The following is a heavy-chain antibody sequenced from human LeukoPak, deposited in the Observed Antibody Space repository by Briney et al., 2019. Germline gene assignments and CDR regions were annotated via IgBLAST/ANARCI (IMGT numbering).Heavy chain of an antibody. D-gene: IGHD3-10*01. CDR3: AKEASGYGYYFDY. J-gene: IGHJ4*02. V-gene: IGHV3-23*01. CDR1: GFTCSSFA. CDR2: ISDSGGTT. Sequence: GGSLRLSCAVSGFTCSSFAMSWVRQPPGKGLEWLSVISDSGGTTFYADSVKGRFTISRDNSKNTLYLQMNSLRAEDTAVYYCAKEASGYGYYFDYWGQGTLVTVSS.